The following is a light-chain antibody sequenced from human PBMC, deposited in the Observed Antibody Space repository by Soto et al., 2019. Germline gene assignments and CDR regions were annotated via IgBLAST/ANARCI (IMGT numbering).Light chain of an antibody. CDR1: QSVSSY. CDR3: QQRGKWPPCT. CDR2: DAS. Sequence: DIVLTQSPATLSSSPGERATLSCRASQSVSSYLAWYQQKPGQAPRLLIYDASTRATGIPARFSGSGSGTDFSLPISSLEPADFAVYYCQQRGKWPPCTFGQGTKLEIK. J-gene: IGKJ2*02. V-gene: IGKV3-11*01.